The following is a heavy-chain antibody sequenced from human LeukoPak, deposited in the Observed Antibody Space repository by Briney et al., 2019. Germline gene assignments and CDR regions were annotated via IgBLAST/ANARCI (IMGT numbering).Heavy chain of an antibody. CDR3: AKEEFRDGYNSPFDY. D-gene: IGHD5-24*01. Sequence: GGSLRLSCAASGFTFSSYGMHWVRQAPGKGLEWVAVISYDGSNKYYADSVKGRFTISRDNSKNTLYLQMNSLRAEDTAVYYCAKEEFRDGYNSPFDYWGQGTLVNVSS. CDR1: GFTFSSYG. V-gene: IGHV3-30*18. J-gene: IGHJ4*02. CDR2: ISYDGSNK.